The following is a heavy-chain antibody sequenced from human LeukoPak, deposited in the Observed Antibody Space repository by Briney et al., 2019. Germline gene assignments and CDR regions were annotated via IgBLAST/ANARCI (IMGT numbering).Heavy chain of an antibody. Sequence: GGSLGLSCAASGFTFSSYGMHWVRQAPGKGLEWVAVISYDGSNKYYADSVKGRFTISRDNSKNTLYLQMNSLRAEDTAVYYCAKPRAVLLYYMDVWGKGTTVTVSS. CDR2: ISYDGSNK. CDR3: AKPRAVLLYYMDV. CDR1: GFTFSSYG. D-gene: IGHD1-26*01. V-gene: IGHV3-30*18. J-gene: IGHJ6*03.